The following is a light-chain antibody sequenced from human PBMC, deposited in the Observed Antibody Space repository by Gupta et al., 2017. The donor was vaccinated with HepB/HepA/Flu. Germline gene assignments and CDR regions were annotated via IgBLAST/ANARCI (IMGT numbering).Light chain of an antibody. J-gene: IGKJ2*01. V-gene: IGKV3-11*01. CDR3: QQRYRWPLT. Sequence: EIVVTQFPATLSLSPGERATLSCRASQSVSRYLAWYQQKRGQAPRLPIYDASNRATGIPARFSGSGSGTDFTLTISSLEPEDFAVYYCQQRYRWPLTFGQGTTLEI. CDR2: DAS. CDR1: QSVSRY.